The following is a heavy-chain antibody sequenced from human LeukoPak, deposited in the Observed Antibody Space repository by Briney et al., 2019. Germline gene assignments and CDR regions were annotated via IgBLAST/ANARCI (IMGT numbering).Heavy chain of an antibody. Sequence: PSETLSLTCAVYGGSFSGNYWTLIRQTPGRGLEWIGESSPTGDITGYNPSLKGRATMSVDSSKNQFSLKLTSVTAADTGVYYCARVPDFIARPCDSWGPGTLVTVSS. D-gene: IGHD2-21*01. CDR2: SSPTGDIT. V-gene: IGHV4-34*01. CDR3: ARVPDFIARPCDS. CDR1: GGSFSGNY. J-gene: IGHJ4*02.